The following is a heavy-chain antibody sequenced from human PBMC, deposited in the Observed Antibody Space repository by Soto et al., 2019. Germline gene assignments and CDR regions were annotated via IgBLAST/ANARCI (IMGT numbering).Heavy chain of an antibody. CDR3: ARSIRGPRRFNGMDV. CDR1: GFSLTSPGMC. D-gene: IGHD1-20*01. CDR2: IERDDDDK. V-gene: IGHV2-70*13. Sequence: SGPTLVNPTETLTLTCTFSGFSLTSPGMCVSWIRQPPGKALEWLALIERDDDDKYYSTSLKTRLAISKDTRKNQVVLTMANMDPADTGTYYCARSIRGPRRFNGMDVWGQGTTVTVSS. J-gene: IGHJ6*02.